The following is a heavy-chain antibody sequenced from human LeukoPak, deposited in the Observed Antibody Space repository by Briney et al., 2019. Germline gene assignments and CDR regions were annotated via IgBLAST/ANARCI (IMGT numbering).Heavy chain of an antibody. CDR3: ARDRRVKARMAVVVTRGNY. Sequence: ASVKVSCKASGYTFTSYGISWVRQAPGQGLEWMGWISAYNGNTNYAQKLQGRVTMTTDTSTSTACMELRSLRSDDTAVYYCARDRRVKARMAVVVTRGNYWGQGTRVTVSS. CDR2: ISAYNGNT. J-gene: IGHJ4*02. CDR1: GYTFTSYG. V-gene: IGHV1-18*01. D-gene: IGHD3-22*01.